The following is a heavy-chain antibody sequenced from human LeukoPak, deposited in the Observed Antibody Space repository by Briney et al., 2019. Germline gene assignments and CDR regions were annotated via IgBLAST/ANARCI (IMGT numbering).Heavy chain of an antibody. CDR1: SGSISSYY. Sequence: SETLPLTCTVSSGSISSYYWSWIRQPPGAGPEWIGYIYYSGSTNYNPSLKSRVTISVDTSKNQFSLKLNSVTAADTAVYYCARSHSVWTSFDYWGQGTLVTVSS. V-gene: IGHV4-59*01. D-gene: IGHD3/OR15-3a*01. J-gene: IGHJ4*02. CDR3: ARSHSVWTSFDY. CDR2: IYYSGST.